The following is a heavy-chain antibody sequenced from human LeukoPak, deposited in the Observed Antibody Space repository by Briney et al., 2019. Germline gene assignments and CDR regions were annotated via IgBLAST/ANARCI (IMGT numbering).Heavy chain of an antibody. Sequence: PSETLSLTCSVSGGAIISYYWSWIRQPPGKGPEWIGRIYPTGNTDYNPSLKTRVTMSTDLSKKQFSLRLRSVTAADTAVYYCARLKFYDSTGYSPGYYMDVWGEGTAVTVSS. CDR1: GGAIISYY. J-gene: IGHJ6*03. CDR3: ARLKFYDSTGYSPGYYMDV. V-gene: IGHV4-4*07. CDR2: IYPTGNT. D-gene: IGHD3-22*01.